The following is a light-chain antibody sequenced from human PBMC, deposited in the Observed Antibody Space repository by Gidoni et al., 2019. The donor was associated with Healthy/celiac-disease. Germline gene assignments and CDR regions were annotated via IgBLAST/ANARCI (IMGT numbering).Light chain of an antibody. J-gene: IGLJ2*01. CDR2: GKN. V-gene: IGLV3-19*01. Sequence: SSELTQDPAVSVALGQTVGITCQGDSLRTYYATWYQQQPGQAPVLVILGKNNRPSGIPDRFSGSSSGNTASLTITGAQAEDEADYYCNSRDSSGDHLGVFGGGTKLTVL. CDR1: SLRTYY. CDR3: NSRDSSGDHLGV.